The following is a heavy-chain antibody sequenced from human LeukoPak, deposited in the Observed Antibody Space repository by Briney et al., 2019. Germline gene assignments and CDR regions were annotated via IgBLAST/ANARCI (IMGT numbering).Heavy chain of an antibody. CDR1: GFTFRNAS. Sequence: GGSLRLSCAASGFTFRNASMSWVRQAPGKGLEWVSVIYSGGSTYYADSVKGRFTISRDNSKNTLYLQMNSLRAEDTAVYYCASTPGGGGELYFDYWGQGTLVTVSS. V-gene: IGHV3-53*01. J-gene: IGHJ4*02. CDR3: ASTPGGGGELYFDY. CDR2: IYSGGST. D-gene: IGHD3-16*01.